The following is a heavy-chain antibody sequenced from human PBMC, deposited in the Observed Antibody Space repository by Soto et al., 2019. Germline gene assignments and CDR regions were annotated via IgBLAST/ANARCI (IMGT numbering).Heavy chain of an antibody. D-gene: IGHD3-22*01. V-gene: IGHV3-74*01. J-gene: IGHJ4*02. Sequence: EVQLVESGGDLVQPGGSLRLCCAASGFTFSSYWMHWVRQAPGKGMVWVSRIKRDGSGAIYADSVKGRFTVSRHNAKNTLYLLINSLTTEATAVYYCARVDGDYHDSNSDLGRQWGQGTRGTVSP. CDR2: IKRDGSGA. CDR3: ARVDGDYHDSNSDLGRQ. CDR1: GFTFSSYW.